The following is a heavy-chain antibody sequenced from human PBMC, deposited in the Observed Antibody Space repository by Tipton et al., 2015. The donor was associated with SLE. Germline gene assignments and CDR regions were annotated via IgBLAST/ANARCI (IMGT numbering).Heavy chain of an antibody. Sequence: TLSLTCTVSGGSISGYYWSWIRQPPGKGLEWIGYIYYSGSTNYNPSLKSRVTISVDTSKNQFSLEVRSVTAADTAVYYCVRLRSKVLIDYWGQGTLVTVSS. V-gene: IGHV4-59*12. CDR1: GGSISGYY. CDR2: IYYSGST. CDR3: VRLRSKVLIDY. D-gene: IGHD2-8*01. J-gene: IGHJ4*02.